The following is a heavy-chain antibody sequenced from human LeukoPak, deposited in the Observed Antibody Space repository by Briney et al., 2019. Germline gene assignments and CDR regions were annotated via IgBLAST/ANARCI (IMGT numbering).Heavy chain of an antibody. CDR2: IYFSGGT. V-gene: IGHV4-39*01. CDR3: ARAVIAVASPYP. Sequence: SETLSLTCTVSGDSISSSNCYWGWIRQPPGKGLEWIGSIYFSGGTYYNASLKSRVTISVDTSKNQFSLKLSSVPAADTAVYYCARAVIAVASPYPWGQGTLVTVSS. CDR1: GDSISSSNCY. D-gene: IGHD6-19*01. J-gene: IGHJ5*02.